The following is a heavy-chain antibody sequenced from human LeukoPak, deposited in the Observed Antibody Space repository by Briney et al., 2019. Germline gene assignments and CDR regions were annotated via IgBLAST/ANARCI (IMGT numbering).Heavy chain of an antibody. CDR2: IKQDGSEK. V-gene: IGHV3-7*01. J-gene: IGHJ4*02. Sequence: GGSLRLSCAASGFTFSNYWLTWVRQAPGQGLEWVANIKQDGSEKHYVDSVKGRFTISRDNAKNSLYLQINSLGAEDTAVYYCGRDRQIAYWGQGTLVTVSS. CDR3: GRDRQIAY. CDR1: GFTFSNYW.